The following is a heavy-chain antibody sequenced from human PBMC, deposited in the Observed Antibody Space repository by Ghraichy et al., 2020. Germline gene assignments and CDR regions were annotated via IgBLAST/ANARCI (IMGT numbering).Heavy chain of an antibody. CDR2: ISSSSSYI. V-gene: IGHV3-21*01. Sequence: GGSLRLSCAASGFTFSSYSMNWVRQAPGKGLEWVSSISSSSSYIYYADSVKGRFTISRDNAKNSLYLQMNSLRAEDTAVYYCARDLNLWELGVGYWGQGTLVTVSS. CDR3: ARDLNLWELGVGY. J-gene: IGHJ4*02. CDR1: GFTFSSYS. D-gene: IGHD1-26*01.